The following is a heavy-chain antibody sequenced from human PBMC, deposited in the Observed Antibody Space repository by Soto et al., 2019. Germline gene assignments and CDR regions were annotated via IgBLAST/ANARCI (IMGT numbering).Heavy chain of an antibody. CDR2: IYYSGST. D-gene: IGHD6-13*01. Sequence: SETLSLTCTVSGGSISSSSYYWGWIRQPPGKGLEWIGSIYYSGSTYYNPSLKSRVTISVDTSKNQFSLKLSSVTAADTAVYYCARHVPPYSSSWAFDYSGQGTLVTVSS. CDR1: GGSISSSSYY. J-gene: IGHJ4*02. V-gene: IGHV4-39*01. CDR3: ARHVPPYSSSWAFDY.